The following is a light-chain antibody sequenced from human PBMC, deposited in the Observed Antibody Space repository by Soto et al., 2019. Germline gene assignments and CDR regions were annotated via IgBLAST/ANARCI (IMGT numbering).Light chain of an antibody. CDR2: EVS. V-gene: IGLV2-14*01. CDR1: SSDVGAYKY. CDR3: SSYSRSSTLFV. J-gene: IGLJ1*01. Sequence: LTQPASVSGSPGQSITISCTGTSSDVGAYKYVSWYQQHPGKAPKVMIYEVSNRPSGVSNRFSGSKSGNTASLTISGIQAEDEADYFCSSYSRSSTLFVFGTGTKVTVL.